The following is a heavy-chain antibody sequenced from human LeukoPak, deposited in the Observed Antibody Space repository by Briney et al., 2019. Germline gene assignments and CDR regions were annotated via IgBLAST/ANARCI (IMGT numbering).Heavy chain of an antibody. CDR1: GGSFSGYY. D-gene: IGHD2-2*01. CDR2: ISHSGST. V-gene: IGHV4-34*01. CDR3: ARGWHIVVVPAASQGWFDP. Sequence: SETLSLTCAVYGGSFSGYYWSWIRQPPGKGLEWIGEISHSGSTNYNPSLKSRVTISVDTSKNQFSLKLSSVTAADTAVYYCARGWHIVVVPAASQGWFDPWGQGTLVTVSS. J-gene: IGHJ5*02.